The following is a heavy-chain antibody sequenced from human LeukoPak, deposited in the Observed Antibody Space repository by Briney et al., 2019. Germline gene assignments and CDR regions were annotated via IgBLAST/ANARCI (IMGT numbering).Heavy chain of an antibody. CDR2: IYTSGST. CDR1: GGSISSYY. Sequence: PSETLSLTCTVSGGSISSYYWGWIRQPAGKGLEWIGRIYTSGSTNYNPSLKSRVTMSVDTSKNQFSLKLSSVTAADTAVYYCARDGGSGSYSLKWFDPWGQGTLVTVSS. D-gene: IGHD1-26*01. CDR3: ARDGGSGSYSLKWFDP. J-gene: IGHJ5*02. V-gene: IGHV4-4*07.